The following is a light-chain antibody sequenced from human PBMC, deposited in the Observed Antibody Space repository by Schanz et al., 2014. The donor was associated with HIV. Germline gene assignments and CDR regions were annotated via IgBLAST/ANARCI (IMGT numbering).Light chain of an antibody. CDR1: QSISSY. J-gene: IGKJ1*01. V-gene: IGKV1-9*01. Sequence: IQLTQSPSSLSASVGDRVTITCRASQSISSYLNWYQQKPGKAPKLLIYAASTLQSGVPSRFSGSGSGTEFSLTISSLQPEDSATYYCQQLNTYPWTFGQGTKVEI. CDR2: AAS. CDR3: QQLNTYPWT.